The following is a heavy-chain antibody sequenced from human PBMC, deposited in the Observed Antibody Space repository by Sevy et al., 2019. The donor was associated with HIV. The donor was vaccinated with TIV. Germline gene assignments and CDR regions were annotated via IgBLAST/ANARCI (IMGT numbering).Heavy chain of an antibody. Sequence: TLQVWSYAGEPTQTLTLTCTFSGFSLTTNGVGVGWIRQPPGKALEWLALIYWDDDKRYRPSLKKSLTITKKTSKTQVVLTVTDMDTVDTASDYAANREFYYGSGSFYKRGGLFAPWGQGTLVTVSS. J-gene: IGHJ5*02. CDR3: ANREFYYGSGSFYKRGGLFAP. V-gene: IGHV2-5*02. CDR1: GFSLTTNGVG. CDR2: IYWDDDK. D-gene: IGHD3-10*01.